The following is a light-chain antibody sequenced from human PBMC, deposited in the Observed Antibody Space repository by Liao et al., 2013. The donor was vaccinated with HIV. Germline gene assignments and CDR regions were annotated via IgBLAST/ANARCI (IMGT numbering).Light chain of an antibody. Sequence: YVLTQPPSVSVAPGKTARITCGGDDFGTKRVHWYQQKPGQAPVLLVFHSSDRPSGIPERFSGSSSGTTVTLTISGVQAEDEADYYCQSADSSGTCPVFGGGTKLTVL. CDR1: DFGTKR. CDR2: HSS. V-gene: IGLV3-25*03. CDR3: QSADSSGTCPV. J-gene: IGLJ3*02.